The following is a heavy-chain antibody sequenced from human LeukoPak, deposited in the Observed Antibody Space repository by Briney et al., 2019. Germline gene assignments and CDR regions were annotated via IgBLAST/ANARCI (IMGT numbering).Heavy chain of an antibody. J-gene: IGHJ4*02. CDR3: ARLRCGGDCYSTPYYFDY. CDR2: INWNGGST. D-gene: IGHD2-21*01. V-gene: IGHV3-20*04. CDR1: GFTFNNAW. Sequence: SGGSLRLSCAASGFTFNNAWMSWVRQAPGKGLEWVSGINWNGGSTGYADSVKGRFTISRDNAKNSLYLQMNSLRAEDTALYYCARLRCGGDCYSTPYYFDYWGQGTLVTVSS.